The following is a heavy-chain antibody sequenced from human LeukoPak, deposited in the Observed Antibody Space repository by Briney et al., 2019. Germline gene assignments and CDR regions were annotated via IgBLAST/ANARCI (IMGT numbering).Heavy chain of an antibody. J-gene: IGHJ3*02. Sequence: ASVKVSCKVSGYTFTDYYMHWVQQAPGKGLGWMGLVDPEDGETIYAEKFQGRVTITADTSTDTAYMELSSLRSEDTAVYYCATGGGYYYDSSTLRAFDIWGQGTMVTVSS. D-gene: IGHD3-22*01. V-gene: IGHV1-69-2*01. CDR3: ATGGGYYYDSSTLRAFDI. CDR1: GYTFTDYY. CDR2: VDPEDGET.